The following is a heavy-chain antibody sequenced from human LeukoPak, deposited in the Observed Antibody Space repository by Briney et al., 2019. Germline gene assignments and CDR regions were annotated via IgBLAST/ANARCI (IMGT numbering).Heavy chain of an antibody. Sequence: NSSETLSLTCTVSGGSISSSSDYWGWIRQPPGKGLEWIGYIHYSGTTNYGPSLKSRVTMSVDTSKNQFSLNLSSVTAADTAVYYCARHSSSRGWDVWGQGTTVTVSS. J-gene: IGHJ6*02. CDR2: IHYSGTT. D-gene: IGHD6-13*01. CDR1: GGSISSSSDY. V-gene: IGHV4-61*05. CDR3: ARHSSSRGWDV.